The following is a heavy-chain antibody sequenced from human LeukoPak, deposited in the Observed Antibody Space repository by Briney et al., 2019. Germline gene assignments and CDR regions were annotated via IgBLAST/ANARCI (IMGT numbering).Heavy chain of an antibody. CDR3: ARDQAGGGY. J-gene: IGHJ4*02. Sequence: PGGSLRLSCVGSGFSFWSYAMSWVRQAPGKGLEWVSGISDNGGTTYYADTEEGRLTISRDNSKNTLYLQMNSLRAEDTAVYYCARDQAGGGYWGQGTLVTVSS. CDR1: GFSFWSYA. D-gene: IGHD2-8*02. V-gene: IGHV3-23*01. CDR2: ISDNGGTT.